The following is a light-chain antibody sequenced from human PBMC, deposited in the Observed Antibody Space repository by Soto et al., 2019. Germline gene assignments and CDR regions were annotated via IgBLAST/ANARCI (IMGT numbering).Light chain of an antibody. CDR3: QQYGSSSWT. J-gene: IGKJ1*01. Sequence: EIVLTQSPGTLSLSPGERATLSCGASQSVTSNYLAWYQQKPGQAPRLLIFGASIRVKGIPDRVSGSGSGTEFTLTISRLEPEDFAVYYCQQYGSSSWTFGQGTKVDIK. CDR2: GAS. V-gene: IGKV3-20*01. CDR1: QSVTSNY.